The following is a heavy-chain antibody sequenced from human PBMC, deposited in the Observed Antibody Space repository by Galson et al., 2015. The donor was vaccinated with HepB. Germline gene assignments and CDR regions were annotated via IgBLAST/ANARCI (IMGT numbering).Heavy chain of an antibody. CDR2: IKQDGSEK. D-gene: IGHD4-17*01. V-gene: IGHV3-7*01. CDR1: GFTFSSNW. Sequence: LRLSCAASGFTFSSNWMSWVRKAPGKGLEWVANIKQDGSEKYYVDSVKGRFTISRDNAKNSLYLQMDSLRAEDTAVYYCARSFTVTTTTFDYWGQGTLATVSS. J-gene: IGHJ4*02. CDR3: ARSFTVTTTTFDY.